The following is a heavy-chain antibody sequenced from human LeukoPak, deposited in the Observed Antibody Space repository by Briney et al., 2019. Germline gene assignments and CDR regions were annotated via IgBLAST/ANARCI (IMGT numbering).Heavy chain of an antibody. Sequence: ASVKVSCKASGYTFTSYDINWVRQATGQGLEWMGWMNPNSGNTAYAQKFQGRVTMTRNTSISTAYMELSSLRSEDTAVYYCAREYYYDSGRYYYYYYMDVWGKGTTVTVSS. V-gene: IGHV1-8*01. J-gene: IGHJ6*03. CDR3: AREYYYDSGRYYYYYYMDV. CDR2: MNPNSGNT. CDR1: GYTFTSYD. D-gene: IGHD3-22*01.